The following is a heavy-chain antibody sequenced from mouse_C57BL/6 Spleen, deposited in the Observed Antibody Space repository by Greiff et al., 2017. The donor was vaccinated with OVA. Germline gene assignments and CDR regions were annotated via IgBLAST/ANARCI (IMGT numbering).Heavy chain of an antibody. Sequence: EVKVVESGGGLVKPGVSLKLSCAASGFTFSDYGMHWVRQAPEKGLEWVAYISSGSSTIYYADTVKGRFTISRDNAKNTLFLQMTSLRSEDTAMYYCARRDANFWYFDVWGTGTTVTVSS. CDR1: GFTFSDYG. CDR2: ISSGSSTI. V-gene: IGHV5-17*01. CDR3: ARRDANFWYFDV. D-gene: IGHD2-1*01. J-gene: IGHJ1*03.